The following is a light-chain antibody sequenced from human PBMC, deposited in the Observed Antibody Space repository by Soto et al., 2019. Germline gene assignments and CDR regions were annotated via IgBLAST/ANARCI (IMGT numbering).Light chain of an antibody. J-gene: IGKJ5*01. V-gene: IGKV1-33*01. CDR2: DES. CDR1: QDISNY. CDR3: QQSDSLPLP. Sequence: DIQLTQSPSFLSASVGVRVTITCRASQDISNYLNWYQQRPGKAPKLLIYDESNLERGVPSRFSGTRSGTHFTFAITSLQPEDVATYYCQQSDSLPLPFGQGTRLEI.